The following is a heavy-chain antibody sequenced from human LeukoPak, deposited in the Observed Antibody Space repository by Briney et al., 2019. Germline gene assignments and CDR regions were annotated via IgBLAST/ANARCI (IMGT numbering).Heavy chain of an antibody. CDR2: INPNSGGT. V-gene: IGHV1-2*04. CDR3: AREEWDYYDSSGYYYFDY. Sequence: GASVKVSCKASGYTFTGYYMHWVRQAPGQGLEWMGWINPNSGGTNYAQKFQGWVTMTRDTSISTAYMELSRLRSDDTAVYYCAREEWDYYDSSGYYYFDYWGQGTLVTVPS. J-gene: IGHJ4*02. D-gene: IGHD3-22*01. CDR1: GYTFTGYY.